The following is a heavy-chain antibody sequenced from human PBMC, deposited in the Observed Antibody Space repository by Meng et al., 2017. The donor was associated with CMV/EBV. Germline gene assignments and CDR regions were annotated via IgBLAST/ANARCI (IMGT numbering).Heavy chain of an antibody. D-gene: IGHD2-2*01. V-gene: IGHV1-69*12. CDR2: IIPIFGTA. CDR1: GGSFSSYA. J-gene: IGHJ5*02. Sequence: VSVWPSVATVNKPAHSVMVTCKASGGSFSSYAISWVRQAPGQGLEWMGGIIPIFGTANYAQKFQGRVTITADESTSTAYMELSSLRSEDTAVYYCAREGGIVVVPAAPGWFDPWGQGTLVTVSS. CDR3: AREGGIVVVPAAPGWFDP.